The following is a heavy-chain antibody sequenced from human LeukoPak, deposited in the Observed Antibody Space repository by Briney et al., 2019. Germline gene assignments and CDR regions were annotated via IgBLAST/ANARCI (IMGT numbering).Heavy chain of an antibody. CDR1: GGSISSSSYY. Sequence: SETLSLTCTVSGGSISSSSYYWGWIRQPPGKGLEWIGSIYCSGSTNYNPSLKSRVTISVDTSKNQFSLKLSSVTAADTAVYYCARVRFPPGLYYFDYWGQGTLVTVSS. CDR2: IYCSGST. CDR3: ARVRFPPGLYYFDY. J-gene: IGHJ4*02. V-gene: IGHV4-39*07. D-gene: IGHD3-3*01.